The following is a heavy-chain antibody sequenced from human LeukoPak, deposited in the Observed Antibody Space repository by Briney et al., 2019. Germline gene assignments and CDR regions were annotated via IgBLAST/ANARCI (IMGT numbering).Heavy chain of an antibody. D-gene: IGHD3-3*01. Sequence: ASVKVSCKASGYTFTSYDINWVRQATGQGREWMGWMNPNSGNTGYAQKFQGRVTMTRNTSISTAYMELSSLRSEDTAVYYCARAQGLRFLEWLLNNWFDPWGQGTLVTVSS. V-gene: IGHV1-8*01. J-gene: IGHJ5*02. CDR2: MNPNSGNT. CDR3: ARAQGLRFLEWLLNNWFDP. CDR1: GYTFTSYD.